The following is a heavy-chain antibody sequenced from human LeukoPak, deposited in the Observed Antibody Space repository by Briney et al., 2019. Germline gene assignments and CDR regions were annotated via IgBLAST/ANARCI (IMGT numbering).Heavy chain of an antibody. CDR2: IYYSGST. J-gene: IGHJ4*02. CDR3: ARSQWMVGTLAY. CDR1: GGSISSSSDY. Sequence: PSETLSLTCTVSGGSISSSSDYWGWIRQPPGKGLEWIGSIYYSGSTYYNPSLKSRVTISVDTSKNQFSLKLSSVTAADTAVYYCARSQWMVGTLAYWARGPLVTVSS. V-gene: IGHV4-39*01. D-gene: IGHD6-19*01.